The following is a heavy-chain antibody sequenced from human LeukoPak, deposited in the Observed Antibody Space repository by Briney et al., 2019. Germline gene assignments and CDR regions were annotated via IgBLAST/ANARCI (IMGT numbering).Heavy chain of an antibody. V-gene: IGHV3-30*02. CDR2: IRYDGSNK. CDR1: GFTFSSYG. CDR3: AKGGSPIYYYYMDV. Sequence: GGSLRLSCAASGFTFSSYGMHWVRQAPGKGLGWVAFIRYDGSNKYYADSVKGRFTISRDNSQNTLYLQMNSLRAEDTAVYYCAKGGSPIYYYYMDVWGKGTTVTVSS. D-gene: IGHD1-26*01. J-gene: IGHJ6*03.